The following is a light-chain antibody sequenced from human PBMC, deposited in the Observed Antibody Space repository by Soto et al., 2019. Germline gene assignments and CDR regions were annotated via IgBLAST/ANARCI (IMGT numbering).Light chain of an antibody. CDR1: QDIDKN. V-gene: IGKV1-33*01. J-gene: IGKJ5*01. CDR3: QQYDNLLPIT. Sequence: IQLTQSPSSLSATIGDRVTITCQASQDIDKNSNWYQQKPGKAPKLLIYDASSLQTGVPSRFSGSGSATDFTFTISSLQPEDIATYYCQQYDNLLPITFGQGTRLEIK. CDR2: DAS.